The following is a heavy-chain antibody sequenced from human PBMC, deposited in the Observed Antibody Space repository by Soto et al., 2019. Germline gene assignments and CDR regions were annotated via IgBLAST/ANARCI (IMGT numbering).Heavy chain of an antibody. CDR3: ARAEWDLIDY. CDR2: IYYSGST. Sequence: QVQLQESGPGLVKPSETLSLTCTVSGGSISSYYWSWIRQPPGKGLEWIGYIYYSGSTNYNPSLKSRVTISVNTSKNQFSRKLSSVTAADAAVYYCARAEWDLIDYWGQGTLVTVSS. D-gene: IGHD1-26*01. V-gene: IGHV4-59*01. CDR1: GGSISSYY. J-gene: IGHJ4*02.